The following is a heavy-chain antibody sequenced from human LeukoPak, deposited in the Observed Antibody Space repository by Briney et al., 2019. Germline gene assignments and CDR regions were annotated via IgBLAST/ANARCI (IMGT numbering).Heavy chain of an antibody. Sequence: GRSLRLSCAASGFTFNIYTMNWVRQAPGKGLEWVSSISSSGSSIHYADSVKGRFTISRDNAKNSLYLQMNSLRAEDTAVYYCARVGPTGYFDYWGQKTLVTVSS. CDR1: GFTFNIYT. D-gene: IGHD4-17*01. CDR3: ARVGPTGYFDY. V-gene: IGHV3-21*01. J-gene: IGHJ4*02. CDR2: ISSSGSSI.